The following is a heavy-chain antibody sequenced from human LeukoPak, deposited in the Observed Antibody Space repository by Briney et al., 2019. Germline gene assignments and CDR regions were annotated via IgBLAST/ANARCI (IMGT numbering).Heavy chain of an antibody. CDR3: ARQNLYYDFWSGYSRDYYYMDV. D-gene: IGHD3-3*01. V-gene: IGHV3-7*01. Sequence: GGSLRLSCEASGFIFIHFWMSWVRQAPGKGLEWVASIRQDGSERYYVDSVKGRFNISRDNAKNSLYLQVNSLRVEDTAIYYCARQNLYYDFWSGYSRDYYYMDVWGNGATVTVSS. J-gene: IGHJ6*03. CDR1: GFIFIHFW. CDR2: IRQDGSER.